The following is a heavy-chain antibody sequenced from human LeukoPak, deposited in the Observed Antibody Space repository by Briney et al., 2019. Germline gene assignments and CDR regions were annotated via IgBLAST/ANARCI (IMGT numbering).Heavy chain of an antibody. J-gene: IGHJ6*02. CDR2: IIPILGIA. D-gene: IGHD3-22*01. V-gene: IGHV1-69*04. Sequence: ASVKVSCTASGYTFTGYNMYWVRQAPGQGLEWMGRIIPILGIANYAQKFQGRVTITADKSTSTAYMELSSLRSEDTAVYYCARDRREIVVVTANYYYYGMDVWGQGTTVTVSS. CDR1: GYTFTGYN. CDR3: ARDRREIVVVTANYYYYGMDV.